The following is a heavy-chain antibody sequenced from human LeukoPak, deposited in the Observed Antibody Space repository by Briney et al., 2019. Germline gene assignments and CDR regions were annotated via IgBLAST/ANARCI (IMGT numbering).Heavy chain of an antibody. CDR3: ARADSANYYESGIYFNYFHMDV. CDR2: IFYTGSV. D-gene: IGHD2/OR15-2a*01. Sequence: SETLSLTCTVSGASMTTHYWTWIRQPPGTGLQFIAYIFYTGSVNYNPSLRSRVTISLDTSKNQISLQLRSVTAADSAVYYCARADSANYYESGIYFNYFHMDVWGRGTTVTVSS. J-gene: IGHJ6*03. V-gene: IGHV4-59*11. CDR1: GASMTTHY.